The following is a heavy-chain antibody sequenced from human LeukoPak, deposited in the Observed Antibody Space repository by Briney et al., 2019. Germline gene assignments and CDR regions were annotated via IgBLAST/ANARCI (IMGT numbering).Heavy chain of an antibody. CDR2: IYASGIT. CDR3: ARSVRDGYNTYFDY. D-gene: IGHD5-24*01. Sequence: SETLSLTCTLSDGSTRSSGFNWSCLRQPAGKGLEWIGHIYASGITSYNPSLKSRVTLSVDTSKNQFSLNLSSVTGADTAVYCCARSVRDGYNTYFDYWGQGTLVTVSS. J-gene: IGHJ4*02. V-gene: IGHV4-61*09. CDR1: DGSTRSSGFN.